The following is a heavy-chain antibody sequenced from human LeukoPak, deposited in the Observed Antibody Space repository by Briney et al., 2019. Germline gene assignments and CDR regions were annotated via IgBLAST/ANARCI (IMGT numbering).Heavy chain of an antibody. CDR3: ARLNSMIGDY. D-gene: IGHD3-22*01. Sequence: GESLKISCKGSGYRFTSSWIGWVRQMPGKGLEWMGIIYPGGSDTRYSPSFQGQVTISADKSISTAYLQWSSLKASDTAMYYCARLNSMIGDYWGQGTLVTVSS. CDR1: GYRFTSSW. J-gene: IGHJ4*02. CDR2: IYPGGSDT. V-gene: IGHV5-51*01.